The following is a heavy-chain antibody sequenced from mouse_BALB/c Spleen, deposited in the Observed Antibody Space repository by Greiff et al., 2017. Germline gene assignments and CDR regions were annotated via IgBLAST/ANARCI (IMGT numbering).Heavy chain of an antibody. D-gene: IGHD2-1*01. CDR3: ARDGNWRFAY. CDR2: ISSGGST. J-gene: IGHJ3*01. V-gene: IGHV5-6-5*01. Sequence: DVQLVESGGGLVKPGGSLKLSCAASGFTFSSYAMSWVRQTPEKRLEWVASISSGGSTYYPDSVKGRFTISRDNARNILYLQMSSLRSEDTAMYYCARDGNWRFAYWGQGTLVTVSA. CDR1: GFTFSSYA.